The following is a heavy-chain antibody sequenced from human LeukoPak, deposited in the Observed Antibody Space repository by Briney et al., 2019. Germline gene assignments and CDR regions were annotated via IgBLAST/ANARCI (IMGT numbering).Heavy chain of an antibody. V-gene: IGHV3-30*02. CDR2: IRYDGSNK. CDR3: ARGYCSGGSCYDY. Sequence: GGSLRLSCIGSGFTFSSYGMHWVRQAPGKGLEWVAFIRYDGSNKHYADSVKGRFTISRDNSKNTLYLQMNSLRAEDTAVYYCARGYCSGGSCYDYWGQGTLVTVSS. CDR1: GFTFSSYG. J-gene: IGHJ4*02. D-gene: IGHD2-15*01.